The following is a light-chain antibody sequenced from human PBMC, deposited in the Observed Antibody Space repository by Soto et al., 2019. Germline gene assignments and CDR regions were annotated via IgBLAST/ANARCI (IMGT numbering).Light chain of an antibody. CDR3: QQYGSTPWT. Sequence: EIVLTQSPGTLSLSPGERATLSCRASQSFNSIYLAWYQQKPGQAPRLIIYGASRRAAGIPDSISGSGSGTDFTLTITRLEPEDFAVYYCQQYGSTPWTFGQGTKVDIK. V-gene: IGKV3-20*01. CDR2: GAS. J-gene: IGKJ1*01. CDR1: QSFNSIY.